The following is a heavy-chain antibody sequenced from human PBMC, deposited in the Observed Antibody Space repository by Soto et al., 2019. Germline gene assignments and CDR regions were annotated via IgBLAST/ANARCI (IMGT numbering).Heavy chain of an antibody. CDR1: RFSFSVYG. D-gene: IGHD2-2*01. Sequence: QVQLVESGGGVVQPGRSLRLSCAASRFSFSVYGMHWVRQTPGKALEWVAAISYDGGNKHYADSVKGRFTVSRDNSKNTLYLQMNSLRGEDTAVYYCANAPNQNYADLEYWGQGTLVIVSS. CDR3: ANAPNQNYADLEY. V-gene: IGHV3-30*18. J-gene: IGHJ4*02. CDR2: ISYDGGNK.